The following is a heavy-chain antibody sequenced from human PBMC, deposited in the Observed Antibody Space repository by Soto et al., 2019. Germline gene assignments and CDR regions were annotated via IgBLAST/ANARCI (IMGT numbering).Heavy chain of an antibody. V-gene: IGHV3-53*01. J-gene: IGHJ6*02. CDR3: ARDRGVTPNYYYYGMDV. CDR2: IYSGGST. Sequence: GGSLRLSCASSGFTVSSNYMSWVRQPPGTGLEWVSVIYSGGSTYYADSVKGRFTISRDNSKNTLYLQMNSLRAEDTAVYYCARDRGVTPNYYYYGMDVWGQGTTVTVSS. D-gene: IGHD2-21*02. CDR1: GFTVSSNY.